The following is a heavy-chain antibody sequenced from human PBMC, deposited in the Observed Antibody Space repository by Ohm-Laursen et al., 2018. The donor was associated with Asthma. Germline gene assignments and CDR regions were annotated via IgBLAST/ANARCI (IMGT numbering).Heavy chain of an antibody. CDR2: ISYDGTNY. CDR3: RGLYHYASGRLEGDY. CDR1: GFTFSISG. D-gene: IGHD3-10*01. V-gene: IGHV3-30*03. Sequence: SLRLSCAASGFTFSISGMHWVRQAPGKGLEWVAVISYDGTNYYYADSVKGRFTISRDNAKNSLYLHMNSLGAEDTAVYYCRGLYHYASGRLEGDYWGQGTLVTVSS. J-gene: IGHJ4*02.